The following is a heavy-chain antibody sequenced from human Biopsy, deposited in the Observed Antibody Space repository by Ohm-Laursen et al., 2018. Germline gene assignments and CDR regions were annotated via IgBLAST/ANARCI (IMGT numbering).Heavy chain of an antibody. Sequence: GTLSLTCPVTDKSINKYYWSWLRQPAGKGLEYIGRILFSGDTNPDYNPSLKSRVTMSVDTSKNQFSLRLSSVTAADTAVYYCASLGRYCSGESCYGIDYWGQGTLVTVSS. D-gene: IGHD2-15*01. J-gene: IGHJ4*02. CDR2: ILFSGDT. V-gene: IGHV4-4*07. CDR1: DKSINKYY. CDR3: ASLGRYCSGESCYGIDY.